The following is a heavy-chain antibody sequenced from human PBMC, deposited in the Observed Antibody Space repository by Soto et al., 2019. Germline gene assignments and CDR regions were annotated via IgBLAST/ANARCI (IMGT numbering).Heavy chain of an antibody. CDR1: GGSISSSSYY. J-gene: IGHJ5*02. Sequence: PSETLSLTCTVSGGSISSSSYYWGWIRQPPGKGLEWIGSIYYSGSTYYNPSLKSRVTISVDTSKNQFSLKLSSVTAADTAVYYCARHYGIAAAATSFDPWAQGTLVTVSS. V-gene: IGHV4-39*01. CDR2: IYYSGST. D-gene: IGHD6-13*01. CDR3: ARHYGIAAAATSFDP.